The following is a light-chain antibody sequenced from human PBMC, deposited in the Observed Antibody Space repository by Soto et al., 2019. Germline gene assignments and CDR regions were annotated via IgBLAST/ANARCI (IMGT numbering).Light chain of an antibody. CDR1: QSVSSN. Sequence: ETVMTLSPATLSVSPGERATLSCRASQSVSSNLAWYQQKPGQPPRLLIYDISTRATGIPTRFSGSGSGTEFTLTISSLQSEDFAVYYCQQYNSWPLTFGGGTKVEIK. V-gene: IGKV3D-15*01. CDR3: QQYNSWPLT. J-gene: IGKJ4*01. CDR2: DIS.